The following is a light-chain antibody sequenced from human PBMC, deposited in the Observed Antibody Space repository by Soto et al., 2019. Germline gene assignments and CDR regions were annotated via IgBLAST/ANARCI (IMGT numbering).Light chain of an antibody. CDR2: GAS. V-gene: IGKV3-20*01. CDR3: QQYGRSPPFT. Sequence: EIVLTQSPGTLSLSPGERATLSCMASQTVSSRYLAWYQQKPGQAPRLLMYGASNRATGIPDRFSGSGSGTDFTLTISRLEPEDFAVYFCQQYGRSPPFTFGQGTKVEIK. J-gene: IGKJ2*01. CDR1: QTVSSRY.